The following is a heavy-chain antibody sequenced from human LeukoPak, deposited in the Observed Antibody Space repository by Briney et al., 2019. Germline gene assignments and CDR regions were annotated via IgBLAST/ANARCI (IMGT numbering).Heavy chain of an antibody. Sequence: GASVKVSCKASGYTFTSYGISWVRQAPGQGLEWMGWISAYNGNTNYAQKLQGRVTVTTGTSTSTAYMELRSLRSDDTAVYYCARGLITIFGVVTRGPDYWGQGTLVTVSS. CDR1: GYTFTSYG. V-gene: IGHV1-18*01. J-gene: IGHJ4*02. CDR3: ARGLITIFGVVTRGPDY. D-gene: IGHD3-3*01. CDR2: ISAYNGNT.